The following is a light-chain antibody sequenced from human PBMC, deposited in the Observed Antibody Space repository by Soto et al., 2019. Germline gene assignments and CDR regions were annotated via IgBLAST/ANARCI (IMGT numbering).Light chain of an antibody. CDR2: GAS. Sequence: DIQMTQSPSTLSASVGDRVTITCRASQSISTWLAWYQQKPGKAPKLLIYGASSLESGVPSRFSGSGSGTEFTLTISSLQPDDFATYYCQQYYSYSTFGQGTNVDIK. J-gene: IGKJ1*01. V-gene: IGKV1-5*01. CDR3: QQYYSYST. CDR1: QSISTW.